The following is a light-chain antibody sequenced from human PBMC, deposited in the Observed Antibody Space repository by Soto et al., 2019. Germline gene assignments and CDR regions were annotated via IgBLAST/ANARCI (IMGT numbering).Light chain of an antibody. CDR2: GAS. J-gene: IGKJ1*01. CDR3: QQYNNWPQT. V-gene: IGKV3-15*01. Sequence: EIVLTQSPATLSLSPAKRSTRYCRASQTISSSLAWYQQKPGQAPRLLIFGASPRATGVTARFSGSGSGTEVTLTISSLQSEDFAVYYCQQYNNWPQTFGQGTKVDIK. CDR1: QTISSS.